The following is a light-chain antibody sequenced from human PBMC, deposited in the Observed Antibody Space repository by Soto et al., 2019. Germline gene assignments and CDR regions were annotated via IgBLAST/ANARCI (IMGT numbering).Light chain of an antibody. CDR2: SSN. V-gene: IGLV1-44*01. J-gene: IGLJ3*02. Sequence: QSVLTQPPSASGTPGQRVTISCSGSNSNIGSNTVNWYQQFPGAAPKLLVYSSNLRPSGVPDRFSGSKSGTSASLAIRGLPSEDESDYYCAAWDGSLNGVVFGGGTQLTVL. CDR3: AAWDGSLNGVV. CDR1: NSNIGSNT.